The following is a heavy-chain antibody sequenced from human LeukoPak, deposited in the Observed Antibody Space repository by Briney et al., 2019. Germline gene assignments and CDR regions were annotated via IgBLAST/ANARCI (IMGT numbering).Heavy chain of an antibody. D-gene: IGHD1-26*01. Sequence: SETLSLTCTVSGYSISSGYYWGWIRQPPGMGLEWIGTIYYSGSTYYNPSLKSRVTISVDTSKNQFSLKLSSVTAADTAVYYCARGVGATTRAFDYWGQGTLVTVSS. CDR1: GYSISSGYY. CDR3: ARGVGATTRAFDY. V-gene: IGHV4-38-2*02. CDR2: IYYSGST. J-gene: IGHJ4*02.